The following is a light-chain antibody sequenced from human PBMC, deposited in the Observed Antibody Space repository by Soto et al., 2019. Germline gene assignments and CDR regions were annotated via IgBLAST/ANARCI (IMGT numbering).Light chain of an antibody. V-gene: IGKV1-39*01. J-gene: IGKJ2*01. Sequence: DIQMTQSPSSLSASVGDRVTITCRASQSISSYLNWYQQKPGKAPKLLIYAASSLQSGVPSRFSGSGSGTDFTLTIGSLQPEDFATYYCQQRYRTPDPFGQGTKLEI. CDR2: AAS. CDR1: QSISSY. CDR3: QQRYRTPDP.